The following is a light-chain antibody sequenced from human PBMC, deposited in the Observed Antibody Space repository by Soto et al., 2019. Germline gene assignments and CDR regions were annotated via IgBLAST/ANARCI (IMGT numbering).Light chain of an antibody. J-gene: IGKJ1*01. V-gene: IGKV3-15*01. CDR1: LSVFSS. Sequence: EIVMTQSPATLSVSPGERATLSCRASLSVFSSLAWFQQKPGQAPRLLIYGAATRATGIPARFSRSGSGTEFTLTISSLQSEDFAIYYCQQYHNWPAFGQGTKVEIK. CDR3: QQYHNWPA. CDR2: GAA.